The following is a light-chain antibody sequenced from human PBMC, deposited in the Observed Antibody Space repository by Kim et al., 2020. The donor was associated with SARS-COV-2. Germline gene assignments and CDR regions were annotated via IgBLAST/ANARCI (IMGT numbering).Light chain of an antibody. V-gene: IGLV2-14*03. CDR3: RSYTSSTTLL. CDR1: ISDVDDYNY. CDR2: DVN. J-gene: IGLJ1*01. Sequence: QSNNSSAPGTISDVDDYNYNSCDQQHPGKAPNLMLYDVNTRPSGVSTSFSGAKSGNTTSLTISGLQAEDEADYYCRSYTSSTTLLFGTGTKVTVL.